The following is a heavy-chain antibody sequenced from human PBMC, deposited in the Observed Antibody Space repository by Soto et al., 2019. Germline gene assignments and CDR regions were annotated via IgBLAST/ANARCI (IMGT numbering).Heavy chain of an antibody. Sequence: SETLSLTCAVYGGSFSGYYWSWIRQPPGKGLEWIGEINHSGSTNYNPSLKSRVTISVDTSKNQFSLKLSSVTAADTAVYYCARLRSSSWAFDYWGQGTLVTVSS. D-gene: IGHD6-13*01. V-gene: IGHV4-34*01. J-gene: IGHJ4*02. CDR2: INHSGST. CDR3: ARLRSSSWAFDY. CDR1: GGSFSGYY.